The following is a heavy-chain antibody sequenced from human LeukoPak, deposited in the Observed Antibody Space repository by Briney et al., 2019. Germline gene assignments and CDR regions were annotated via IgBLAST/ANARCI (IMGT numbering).Heavy chain of an antibody. V-gene: IGHV4-31*03. Sequence: PSQTLSLTCTVSGGSISSGGYYWSWIRQHPGKGLEWIGYIYYSGSTYYNPSLKSRVTISVDTSKNQFSLKLSSVTAADTAVYYCARGTKLESYGYPRPGNFDCWGQGTLVTVSS. J-gene: IGHJ4*02. CDR1: GGSISSGGYY. CDR2: IYYSGST. CDR3: ARGTKLESYGYPRPGNFDC. D-gene: IGHD5-18*01.